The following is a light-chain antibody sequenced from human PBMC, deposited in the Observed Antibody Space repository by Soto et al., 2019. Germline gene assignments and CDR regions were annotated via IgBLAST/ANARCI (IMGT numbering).Light chain of an antibody. Sequence: QSALTQPASVSGSPGQSITISCPGTGSDVGGYNYVSWYQQHPGKAPKVMIYDVSKRPSGISNRFSGSKSGNTASLTISGLQIEDEADYYCSSYTSGSTRVVFGGGTKLTVL. CDR2: DVS. CDR1: GSDVGGYNY. J-gene: IGLJ2*01. V-gene: IGLV2-14*03. CDR3: SSYTSGSTRVV.